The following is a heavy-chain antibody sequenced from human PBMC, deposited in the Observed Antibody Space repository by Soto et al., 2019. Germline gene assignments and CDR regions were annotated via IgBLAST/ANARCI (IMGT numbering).Heavy chain of an antibody. D-gene: IGHD1-26*01. CDR3: AKEPRMVGASYCDY. J-gene: IGHJ4*02. CDR2: ISGGGDGT. CDR1: GFTFSSYA. Sequence: EVQLLESGGGLVQPGGSLRLSCAASGFTFSSYAISWVRQAPGKGLEWVSAISGGGDGTYYADSVKGRFTISRDNSKNTLYLQMNSLRAEDTAVYYCAKEPRMVGASYCDYLGQGTLVTVSS. V-gene: IGHV3-23*01.